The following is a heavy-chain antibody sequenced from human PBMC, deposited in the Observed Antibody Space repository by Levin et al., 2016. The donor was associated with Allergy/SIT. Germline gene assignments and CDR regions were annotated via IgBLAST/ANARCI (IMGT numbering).Heavy chain of an antibody. CDR2: ISYDGSNK. CDR1: GFTFSSYG. V-gene: IGHV3-30*18. Sequence: GGSLRLSCAASGFTFSSYGMHWVRQAPGKGLEWVAVISYDGSNKYYADSVKGRFTISRDNSKNTLYLQMNSLRAEDTAVYYCAKLRRIVGWSDGYFDYWGQGTLVTVSS. J-gene: IGHJ4*02. CDR3: AKLRRIVGWSDGYFDY. D-gene: IGHD2/OR15-2a*01.